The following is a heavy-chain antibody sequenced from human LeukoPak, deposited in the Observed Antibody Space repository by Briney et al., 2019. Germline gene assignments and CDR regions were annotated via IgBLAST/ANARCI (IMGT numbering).Heavy chain of an antibody. CDR3: ARDHDFWSELYYYYGMDV. D-gene: IGHD3-3*01. CDR1: GYTFTSCA. V-gene: IGHV7-4-1*02. Sequence: ASVKVSCKASGYTFTSCAMNWVRQAPGQGLEWMGWINTNTGNPTYAQGFTGRFVFSLDTSVSTAYLQISSLKAEDTAVYYCARDHDFWSELYYYYGMDVWGQGTTVTVSS. CDR2: INTNTGNP. J-gene: IGHJ6*02.